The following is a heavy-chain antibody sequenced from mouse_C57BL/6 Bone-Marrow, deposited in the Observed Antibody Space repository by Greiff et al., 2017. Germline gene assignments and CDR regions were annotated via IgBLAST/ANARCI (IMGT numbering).Heavy chain of an antibody. CDR2: ISSGGSYT. V-gene: IGHV5-6*01. Sequence: EVQVVESGGDLVKPGGSLKLSCAASGFTFSSYGMSWVRQTPDKRLEWVATISSGGSYTYYPDSVKGRFTISRDNAKNTLYLQISSLKTEDTAMYYCASHDYYGSSCESAWYFSYWGQGTTLTVSS. D-gene: IGHD1-1*01. J-gene: IGHJ2*01. CDR1: GFTFSSYG. CDR3: ASHDYYGSSCESAWYFSY.